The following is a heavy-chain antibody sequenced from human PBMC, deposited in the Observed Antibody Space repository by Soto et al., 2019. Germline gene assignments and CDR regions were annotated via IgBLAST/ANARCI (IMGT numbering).Heavy chain of an antibody. J-gene: IGHJ4*02. V-gene: IGHV3-23*01. D-gene: IGHD6-13*01. Sequence: AGGSLRLSCVASEFTFSNYAMSWVRQAPGKGLEWVSGISGNDDSTYYADSVKGRCIISRDNSKNTLDLKMNSLRAQDTAVYYCAKDSSRSGVFGFDYWGQGIRVAVYS. CDR3: AKDSSRSGVFGFDY. CDR2: ISGNDDST. CDR1: EFTFSNYA.